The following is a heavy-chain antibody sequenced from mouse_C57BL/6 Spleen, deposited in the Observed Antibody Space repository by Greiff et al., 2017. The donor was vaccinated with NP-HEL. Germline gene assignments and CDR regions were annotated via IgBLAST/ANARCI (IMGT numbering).Heavy chain of an antibody. V-gene: IGHV1-50*01. D-gene: IGHD2-2*01. CDR2: IDPSDSYT. CDR1: GYTFTSYW. Sequence: VQLQQSGAELVKPGASVKLSCKASGYTFTSYWMQWVKQRPGQGLEWIGEIDPSDSYTNYNQKFKGKATLTVDTSPSTAYMQLRSLTSEDSAFYYCARSGRLRPYYAMDYWGQGTSVTVSS. CDR3: ARSGRLRPYYAMDY. J-gene: IGHJ4*01.